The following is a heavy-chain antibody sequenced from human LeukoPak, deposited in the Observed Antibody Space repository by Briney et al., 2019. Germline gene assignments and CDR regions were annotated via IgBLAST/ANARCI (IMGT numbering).Heavy chain of an antibody. Sequence: GGSLRLSCAASGFTFSSYWMHWVRQAPGKGLEWVSYISSSGSTIYYADSVKGRFTISRDNAKNSLYLQMNSLRAEDTAVYYCARIDGSYYDGEPWGQGTLVTVSS. J-gene: IGHJ4*02. CDR2: ISSSGSTI. D-gene: IGHD1-26*01. CDR1: GFTFSSYW. V-gene: IGHV3-48*04. CDR3: ARIDGSYYDGEP.